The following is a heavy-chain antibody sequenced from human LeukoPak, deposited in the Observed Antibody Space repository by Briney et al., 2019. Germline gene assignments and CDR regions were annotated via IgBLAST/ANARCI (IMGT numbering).Heavy chain of an antibody. J-gene: IGHJ4*02. V-gene: IGHV4-30-4*08. CDR2: IYYSGST. D-gene: IGHD3-16*02. Sequence: SETLSLTCTVSGGSISSGDYYWSWIRQPPGKGLEWIGYIYYSGSTYYNPSPKSRVTISVDTSKNQFSLKLSSVTAADTAVYYCARVVAISDYVWGSYRFDYWGQGTLVTVSS. CDR3: ARVVAISDYVWGSYRFDY. CDR1: GGSISSGDYY.